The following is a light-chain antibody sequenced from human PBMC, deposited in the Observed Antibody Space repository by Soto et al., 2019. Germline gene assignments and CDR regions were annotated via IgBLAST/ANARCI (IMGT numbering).Light chain of an antibody. CDR2: AAS. Sequence: EFVLTQSPGTLSLSPGERATLSCRASQTVSSSYLAWYQRKPGQAPRLLIYAASSRATGIPDRFSGSGSGTDFTLTISRLEPEDFAVYYCQQYGSSLRTFGQGTKVDIK. CDR1: QTVSSSY. V-gene: IGKV3-20*01. J-gene: IGKJ1*01. CDR3: QQYGSSLRT.